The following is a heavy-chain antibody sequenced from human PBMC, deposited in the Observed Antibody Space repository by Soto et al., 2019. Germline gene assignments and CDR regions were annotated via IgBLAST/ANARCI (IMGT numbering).Heavy chain of an antibody. CDR2: IYYSGST. Sequence: SETLSLTCTVSGGSISSYYWSWIRQPPGKGLEWIGYIYYSGSTNYNPSLKSRVTISVDTSKNQFSLKLSSVTAADTAVYYCAAGARSITIFGVSKRGYYYMDVWGKGTTVTVSS. V-gene: IGHV4-59*08. D-gene: IGHD3-3*01. CDR3: AAGARSITIFGVSKRGYYYMDV. CDR1: GGSISSYY. J-gene: IGHJ6*03.